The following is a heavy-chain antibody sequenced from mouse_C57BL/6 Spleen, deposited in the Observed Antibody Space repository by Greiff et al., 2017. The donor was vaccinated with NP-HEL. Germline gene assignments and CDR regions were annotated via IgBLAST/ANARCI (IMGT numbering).Heavy chain of an antibody. J-gene: IGHJ4*01. Sequence: EVQLQQSGPELVKPGASVKMSCKASGYTFTDYNMHWVKQSHGKSLEWIGYINPNNGGTSYNQKFKGKATLTVNKSSSTAYMELRSLTSEDSAVYYCGGEYEYEYAMDYWGQGTSVTVSS. V-gene: IGHV1-22*01. CDR2: INPNNGGT. D-gene: IGHD2-4*01. CDR1: GYTFTDYN. CDR3: GGEYEYEYAMDY.